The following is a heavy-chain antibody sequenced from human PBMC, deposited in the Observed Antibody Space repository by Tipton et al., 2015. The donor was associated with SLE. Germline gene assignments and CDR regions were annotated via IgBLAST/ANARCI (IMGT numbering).Heavy chain of an antibody. CDR1: GFTVSSNY. J-gene: IGHJ4*02. CDR3: AREVRGAFDY. V-gene: IGHV3-53*01. CDR2: IYSGGST. Sequence: SLRLSCAASGFTVSSNYMSWVRQAPGKGLEWVSVIYSGGSTYYADSVKGRFTIPRDNSKNTLYLQMNSLRAEDTAVYYCAREVRGAFDYWGQGTLVTVSS. D-gene: IGHD3-10*01.